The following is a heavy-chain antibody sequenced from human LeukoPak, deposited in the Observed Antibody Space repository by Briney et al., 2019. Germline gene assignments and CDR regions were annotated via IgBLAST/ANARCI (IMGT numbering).Heavy chain of an antibody. V-gene: IGHV3-64*01. CDR1: GFTFSSYA. CDR2: ISSNGGST. J-gene: IGHJ6*03. Sequence: PGGSLRLSCAASGFTFSSYAMHWVRQAPGKGLEYVSAISSNGGSTYYANSVKGRFTISRDNSKNTLYLQMGSLRAEDMAVYYCARGSEYSSSSGYYYYMDVWGKGTTVTVSS. D-gene: IGHD6-6*01. CDR3: ARGSEYSSSSGYYYYMDV.